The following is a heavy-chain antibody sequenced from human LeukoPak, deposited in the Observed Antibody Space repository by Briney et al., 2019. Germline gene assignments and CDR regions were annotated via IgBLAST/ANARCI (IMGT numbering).Heavy chain of an antibody. CDR3: AREEGYGSGSYYNTLSYYYYGMDV. CDR2: ISYDGSNK. V-gene: IGHV3-30-3*01. CDR1: GFTFSSYA. J-gene: IGHJ6*02. D-gene: IGHD3-10*01. Sequence: GGSLRLSCAASGFTFSSYAMHWVRQAPGKGLEWVAVISYDGSNKYYADSVKGRFTISRDNSKNTLYLQMNSLRAEDTAVYYCAREEGYGSGSYYNTLSYYYYGMDVWDQGTTVTVSS.